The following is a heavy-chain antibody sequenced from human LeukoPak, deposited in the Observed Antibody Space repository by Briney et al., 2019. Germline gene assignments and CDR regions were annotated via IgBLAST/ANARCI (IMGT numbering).Heavy chain of an antibody. CDR1: GYSFTSYW. Sequence: GESLKISCKGSGYSFTSYWIGWVRQVPGKGLEWMGIIYPGDSDTRYSPSFQGQVTISADKSSSTAYLQWGSLKASDTAMYYCARHLRYYYDSSGHGLDYWGQGTLVTVSS. CDR3: ARHLRYYYDSSGHGLDY. J-gene: IGHJ4*02. D-gene: IGHD3-22*01. V-gene: IGHV5-51*01. CDR2: IYPGDSDT.